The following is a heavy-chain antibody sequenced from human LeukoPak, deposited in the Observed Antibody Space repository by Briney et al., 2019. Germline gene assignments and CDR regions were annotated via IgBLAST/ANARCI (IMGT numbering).Heavy chain of an antibody. V-gene: IGHV4-34*01. J-gene: IGHJ4*02. D-gene: IGHD2-2*01. CDR1: GGSLAGFN. CDR2: VNHGGST. CDR3: AIGRVRVVPGTGYFDS. Sequence: PSETLSLTCAVHGGSLAGFNWNWIRQPPGKELEWIEDVNHGGSTNYNPSLESRVTVSIDTWNSQFSLELNSVTAADTAVYYCAIGRVRVVPGTGYFDSWSQGSLVIVSS.